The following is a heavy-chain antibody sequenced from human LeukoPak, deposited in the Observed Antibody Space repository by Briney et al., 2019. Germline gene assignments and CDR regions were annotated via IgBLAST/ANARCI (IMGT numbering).Heavy chain of an antibody. CDR2: ISSSSSYI. D-gene: IGHD5-18*01. CDR3: ARSPDSYTFDY. CDR1: GITFRSYS. J-gene: IGHJ4*02. V-gene: IGHV3-21*01. Sequence: GGSLRLSCAASGITFRSYSMNWVRQAPGKGLEWVSYISSSSSYIYYADSLKGRFTISRDNAKNSLYLQMNSLRAEDTAVYYCARSPDSYTFDYWGQGTPVTVSS.